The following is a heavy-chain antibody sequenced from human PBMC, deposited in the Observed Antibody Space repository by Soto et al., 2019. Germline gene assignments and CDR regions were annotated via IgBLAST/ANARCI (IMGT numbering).Heavy chain of an antibody. CDR1: GYSISSGYY. Sequence: SETLSLTCGVSGYSISSGYYWAWIRQPPGKGREWIGSMYHGVTSYYNPSLKIRVSISIDTSKNQFSLKLMSVTAADTAVYYCARDGGSYSGIDFWGQGTLVTVSS. CDR2: MYHGVTS. D-gene: IGHD1-26*01. CDR3: ARDGGSYSGIDF. J-gene: IGHJ4*02. V-gene: IGHV4-38-2*02.